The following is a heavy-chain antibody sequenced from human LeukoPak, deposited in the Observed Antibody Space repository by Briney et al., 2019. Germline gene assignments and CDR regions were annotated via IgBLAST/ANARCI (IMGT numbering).Heavy chain of an antibody. D-gene: IGHD3-16*02. Sequence: GGSLRLSCAVSGFTFSSYWMTWVRQAPGKGLEWVAVISYDGSNKYYADSVKGRFTISRDNSKNTLYLQMNSLRAEDTAVYYCARDYSAVWGSYRPGPFDYWGQGTLVTVSS. J-gene: IGHJ4*02. CDR3: ARDYSAVWGSYRPGPFDY. CDR1: GFTFSSYW. V-gene: IGHV3-30*03. CDR2: ISYDGSNK.